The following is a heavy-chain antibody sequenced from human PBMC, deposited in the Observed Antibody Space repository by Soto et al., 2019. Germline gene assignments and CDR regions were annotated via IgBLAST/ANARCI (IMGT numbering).Heavy chain of an antibody. D-gene: IGHD2-15*01. J-gene: IGHJ4*02. CDR1: GFTFSSYA. V-gene: IGHV3-64D*08. Sequence: EVQVVEAGGGLVQPGGSLRLSCSASGFTFSSYALHWVRQAPGKGLEYVSGISSNGGSIFYADSVKGRFTISRDNSKNTLYLQMTGLRVDDTAVYSYVKDRFGGTSGYFDSWGQGALVTVSS. CDR3: VKDRFGGTSGYFDS. CDR2: ISSNGGSI.